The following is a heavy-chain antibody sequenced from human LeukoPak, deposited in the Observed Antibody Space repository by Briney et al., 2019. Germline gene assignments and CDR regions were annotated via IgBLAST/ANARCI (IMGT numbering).Heavy chain of an antibody. J-gene: IGHJ4*02. CDR3: ARERAVTTYYYFDY. D-gene: IGHD4-17*01. CDR2: IYYSGST. CDR1: GGSISSSSYY. Sequence: PSETLSLTCTVSGGSISSSSYYWGWIRQPPGKGLEWIGSIYYSGSTYYNPSLKSRVTISVDTSKNQFSLKLSSVTAADTAVYYCARERAVTTYYYFDYWGQGTLVTVSS. V-gene: IGHV4-39*02.